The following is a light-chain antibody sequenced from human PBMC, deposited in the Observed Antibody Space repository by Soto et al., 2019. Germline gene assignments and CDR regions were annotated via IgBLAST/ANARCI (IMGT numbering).Light chain of an antibody. CDR3: QQYDSSPGLT. J-gene: IGKJ4*01. CDR2: DAS. Sequence: EIVLTQSPATLSLSPGERATLSCRASQSVSSYLAWYQQKPGQPPRLLIYDASNRATGIPDRFSGSGSGTDFTLTISRLEPEDFAVYYCQQYDSSPGLTFGGGTKVDIK. V-gene: IGKV3-20*01. CDR1: QSVSSY.